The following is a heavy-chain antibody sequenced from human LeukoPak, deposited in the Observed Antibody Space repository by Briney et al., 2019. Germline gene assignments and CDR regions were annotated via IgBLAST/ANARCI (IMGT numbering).Heavy chain of an antibody. V-gene: IGHV4-34*01. D-gene: IGHD6-19*01. CDR2: INHSGST. Sequence: PSETLSLTCAVYGGSFSGYYWSWIRQPPGKGLEWIGEINHSGSTNYNPSLKSRVTISVDTSKNQFSLKLSSVTAADTAVYYCARATYHSSGWYGASDYWGQGTLVTVSS. CDR3: ARATYHSSGWYGASDY. CDR1: GGSFSGYY. J-gene: IGHJ4*02.